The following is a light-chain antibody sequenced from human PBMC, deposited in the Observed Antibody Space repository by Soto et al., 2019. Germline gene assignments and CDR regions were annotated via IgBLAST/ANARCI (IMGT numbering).Light chain of an antibody. CDR1: QTVTSSH. CDR2: GAS. V-gene: IGKV3-20*01. J-gene: IGKJ1*01. CDR3: HQYGSSPWT. Sequence: ENVLTQSPGTLSLSPGERATLSCRASQTVTSSHLAWYQQKPGQAPRLLIYGASSRATGIPDRFDGSGSGTDFTLTISRLEPEDFAVYFCHQYGSSPWTFGQGTKVEIK.